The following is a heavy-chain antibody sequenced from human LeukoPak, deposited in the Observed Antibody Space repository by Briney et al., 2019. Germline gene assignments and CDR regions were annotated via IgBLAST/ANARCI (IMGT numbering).Heavy chain of an antibody. CDR2: IKSKTDGGTT. Sequence: PGGSLRLSCAASGFTFSNAWMSWVRQAPGKGLEWVGRIKSKTDGGTTDYAAPVKGRFTISRDDSKNTLYLQMNSLKTEDTAVYYCTTDRLRYCSGGSCYGGLITYFDYWGQGTLVTVSS. J-gene: IGHJ4*02. CDR3: TTDRLRYCSGGSCYGGLITYFDY. V-gene: IGHV3-15*01. CDR1: GFTFSNAW. D-gene: IGHD2-15*01.